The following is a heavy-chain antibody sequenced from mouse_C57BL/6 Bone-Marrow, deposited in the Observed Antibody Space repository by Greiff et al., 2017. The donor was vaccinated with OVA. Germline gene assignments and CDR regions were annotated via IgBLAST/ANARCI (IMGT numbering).Heavy chain of an antibody. Sequence: VQLQQPGAELVKPGSSVKLSCKASGYTFTSYWMHWVKQRPGQGLEWIGMIHPNSGSTNYNEKFKSKATLTVDKSSSTAYMQLSSLTSEDSAVYYCARRGYGKAMDYWGQGTSVTVSS. CDR1: GYTFTSYW. V-gene: IGHV1-64*01. D-gene: IGHD2-1*01. CDR3: ARRGYGKAMDY. CDR2: IHPNSGST. J-gene: IGHJ4*01.